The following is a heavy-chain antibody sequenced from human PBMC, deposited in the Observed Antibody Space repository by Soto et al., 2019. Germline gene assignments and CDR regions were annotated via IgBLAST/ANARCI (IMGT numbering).Heavy chain of an antibody. D-gene: IGHD2-15*01. V-gene: IGHV4-59*01. Sequence: QVQLQESGPGLVKPSETLSLSCTVSGGSISSYYWSWIRQPPGKGLEWIGYIYYSGSTNYNPSLKSLVTISVDTSKNQFDLNLSAVTAADTAVYYCAREYCSGGSCSAVAAFDIWGQGTMVTVSS. J-gene: IGHJ3*02. CDR2: IYYSGST. CDR1: GGSISSYY. CDR3: AREYCSGGSCSAVAAFDI.